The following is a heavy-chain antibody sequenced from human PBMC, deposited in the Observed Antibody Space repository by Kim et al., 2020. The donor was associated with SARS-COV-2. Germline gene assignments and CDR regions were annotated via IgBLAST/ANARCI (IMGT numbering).Heavy chain of an antibody. V-gene: IGHV1-69*01. Sequence: AQKFQGRVTVTADASPSTAYMELSSLRSEDTAVYYCASMTTVTTGEFDYWGQGPLVTVSS. D-gene: IGHD4-17*01. J-gene: IGHJ4*02. CDR3: ASMTTVTTGEFDY.